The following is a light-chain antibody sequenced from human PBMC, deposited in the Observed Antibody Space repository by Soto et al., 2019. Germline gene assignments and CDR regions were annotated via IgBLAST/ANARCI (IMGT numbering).Light chain of an antibody. CDR3: HQRSNWPIT. CDR1: QSISSY. V-gene: IGKV3-11*01. CDR2: AAS. J-gene: IGKJ5*01. Sequence: EIVLTQFPATLSLSPGERATLSCRASQSISSYLAWYQQKPGQTPRLLIYAASNRATGIPARFSGSGSGTDFTLTISSLEPEDFGVYYCHQRSNWPITFGQGTRLEI.